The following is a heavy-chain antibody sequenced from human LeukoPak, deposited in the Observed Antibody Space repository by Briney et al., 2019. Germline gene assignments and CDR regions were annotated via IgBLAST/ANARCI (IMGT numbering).Heavy chain of an antibody. D-gene: IGHD6-19*01. CDR2: IYYSGST. CDR1: GGSISSSSYY. Sequence: SSETLSLTCTVSGGSISSSSYYWGWIRQPPGKGLEWIGSIYYSGSTYYNPSLKSRVTISVDTSKNQFSLKLSSVTAADTAVYYCARVGGVVNSGWYVYYYYMDVWGKGTTVTVSS. J-gene: IGHJ6*03. CDR3: ARVGGVVNSGWYVYYYYMDV. V-gene: IGHV4-39*07.